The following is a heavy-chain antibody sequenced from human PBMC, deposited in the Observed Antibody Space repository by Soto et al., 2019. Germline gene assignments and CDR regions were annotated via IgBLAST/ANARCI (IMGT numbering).Heavy chain of an antibody. D-gene: IGHD2-15*01. CDR2: ISNRGDT. CDR3: AREPRYSRGGSCSITGDAFDI. V-gene: IGHV3-66*01. Sequence: EVQLVESGGGLVQPGGSLRLSCTASGFIVSDTYMNWVRQAPGKGLEWVSVISNRGDTHYADSVRGRFSLSRDIADNTLHLQMNNLRVEDTAVYYCAREPRYSRGGSCSITGDAFDIWGQGTMVTVSS. J-gene: IGHJ3*02. CDR1: GFIVSDTY.